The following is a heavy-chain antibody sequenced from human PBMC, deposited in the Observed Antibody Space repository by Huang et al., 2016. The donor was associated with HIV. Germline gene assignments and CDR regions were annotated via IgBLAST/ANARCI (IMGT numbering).Heavy chain of an antibody. CDR3: ARGVAVTGGGAFDI. D-gene: IGHD6-19*01. CDR1: GYTFTNYA. CDR2: INTKTGEP. J-gene: IGHJ3*02. V-gene: IGHV7-4-1*02. Sequence: QVQLVQSGSELKKPGASVKVSCRASGYTFTNYAMNWVRQAPGQGLEWLGSINTKTGEPAYAQGFTGRFVFSLDTSVRTAYLQISSLKADDTGVYYCARGVAVTGGGAFDIWGQGTMVTVSS.